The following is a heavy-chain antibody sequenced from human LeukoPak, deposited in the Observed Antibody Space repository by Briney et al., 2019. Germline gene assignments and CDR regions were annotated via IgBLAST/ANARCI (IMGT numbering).Heavy chain of an antibody. D-gene: IGHD3-3*01. J-gene: IGHJ4*02. CDR1: GGSINSGGYY. V-gene: IGHV4-31*03. CDR2: IYYTGST. CDR3: ARLLWSGYVVFDY. Sequence: SQTLSLTCTVSGGSINSGGYYWGWIRQHPGKGLDWIGYIYYTGSTDYNPSLKSRVTISVDTSKNQFSLKLSSVTAADTAVCYCARLLWSGYVVFDYWGQGTLVTVSS.